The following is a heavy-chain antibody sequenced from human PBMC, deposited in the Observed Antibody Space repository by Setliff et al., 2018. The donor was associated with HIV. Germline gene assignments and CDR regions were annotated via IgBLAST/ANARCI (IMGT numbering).Heavy chain of an antibody. J-gene: IGHJ4*02. CDR3: TRHRGSFDY. CDR2: IRSKANNYAT. CDR1: GVSVSSRA. Sequence: GGSLRLSCSASGVSVSSRAMHWVRQAPGKGLEWVGRIRSKANNYATEYGASVKGRFIISRDDSKNMAYLQMNSLRTEDTAIYYCTRHRGSFDYWGLGTLVTVSS. V-gene: IGHV3-73*01. D-gene: IGHD1-26*01.